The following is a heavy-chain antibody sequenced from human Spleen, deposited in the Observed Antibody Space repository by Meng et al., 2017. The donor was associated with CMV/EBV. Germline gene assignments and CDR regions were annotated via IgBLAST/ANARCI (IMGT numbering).Heavy chain of an antibody. CDR3: ARAGVLRFLEWPSGGMDV. CDR1: GYPFTSYG. CDR2: ISAYNGNT. V-gene: IGHV1-18*01. J-gene: IGHJ6*02. Sequence: ASVKGSCKGSGYPFTSYGISWVRQAPGQGLEWMGWISAYNGNTNYAQKLQGRVTMTTDTSTSTAYMELRSLRSDGTAVDYCARAGVLRFLEWPSGGMDVWGQGTTVTVSS. D-gene: IGHD3-3*01.